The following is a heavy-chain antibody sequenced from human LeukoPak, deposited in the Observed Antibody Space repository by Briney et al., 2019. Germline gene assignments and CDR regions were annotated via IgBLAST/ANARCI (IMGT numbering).Heavy chain of an antibody. CDR3: AMEDNCSGGSCYSDAFDI. D-gene: IGHD2-15*01. Sequence: PGGSLRLSCAASGFTFSSYAMSWVRQAPGKGLEWVSAISGSGGSTYYADSVKGRFTISRDNSKNTLYLQMNSLRAEDTAVYYCAMEDNCSGGSCYSDAFDIWGQGTMVTVSS. CDR1: GFTFSSYA. V-gene: IGHV3-23*01. J-gene: IGHJ3*02. CDR2: ISGSGGST.